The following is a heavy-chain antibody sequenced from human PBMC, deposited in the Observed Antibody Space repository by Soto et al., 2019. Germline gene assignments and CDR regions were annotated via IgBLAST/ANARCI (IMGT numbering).Heavy chain of an antibody. J-gene: IGHJ4*02. Sequence: EVQLVESGGGLVQPGRSLRLSCAASGFTFDDYAMHWVRQAPGKGLEWVSGISGSGGSTYYADSVKGRFTISRDNSKNTLYLQMNSLRAEDTAVYYCANLLLWFGELLGGFDYWGQGTLVTVSS. CDR3: ANLLLWFGELLGGFDY. D-gene: IGHD3-10*01. V-gene: IGHV3-23*04. CDR2: ISGSGGST. CDR1: GFTFDDYA.